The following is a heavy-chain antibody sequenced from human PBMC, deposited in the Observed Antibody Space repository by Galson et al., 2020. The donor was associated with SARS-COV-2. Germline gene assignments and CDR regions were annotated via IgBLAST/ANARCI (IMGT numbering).Heavy chain of an antibody. Sequence: SETLSLTCAVSGGSISSGGYSWSWIRQPPGTGLEWIGYIYHSGSTYYNPSLKSRVTISVDRSKNQFSLKLSSVTAADTAVYYCARVGGFGDSGDWFDPWGQGTLVTVSS. CDR3: ARVGGFGDSGDWFDP. CDR2: IYHSGST. V-gene: IGHV4-30-2*01. J-gene: IGHJ5*02. CDR1: GGSISSGGYS. D-gene: IGHD3-10*01.